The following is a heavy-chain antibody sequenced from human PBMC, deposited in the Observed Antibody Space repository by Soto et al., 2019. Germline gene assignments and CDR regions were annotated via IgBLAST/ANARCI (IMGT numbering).Heavy chain of an antibody. V-gene: IGHV4-59*08. CDR2: IYYSGST. Sequence: PSETLSLTCTVSGGSISSYYWSWIRQPPGKGLEWIGYIYYSGSTNYNPSLKSRVTISVDTSKNQFSLKLSSVTAADTAVYYCAGTYYDFWSGYYPNWFDPWGQGTLVTVSS. CDR3: AGTYYDFWSGYYPNWFDP. CDR1: GGSISSYY. D-gene: IGHD3-3*01. J-gene: IGHJ5*02.